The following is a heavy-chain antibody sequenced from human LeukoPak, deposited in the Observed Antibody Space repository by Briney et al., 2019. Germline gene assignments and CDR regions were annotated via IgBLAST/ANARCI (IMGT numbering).Heavy chain of an antibody. Sequence: ASVKVSCKASGYTFTGYYMHWVRQAPGQGLEWMGWINPNSGGTNYAQKSQGRVTMTRDTSISTAYMELSGLRSDDTAVYYCARVAADYYDSSGFLRPFDYWGQGTLVTVSS. CDR2: INPNSGGT. J-gene: IGHJ4*02. V-gene: IGHV1-2*02. CDR3: ARVAADYYDSSGFLRPFDY. D-gene: IGHD3-22*01. CDR1: GYTFTGYY.